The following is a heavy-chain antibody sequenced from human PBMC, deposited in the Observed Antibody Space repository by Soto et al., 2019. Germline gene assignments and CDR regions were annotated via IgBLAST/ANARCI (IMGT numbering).Heavy chain of an antibody. J-gene: IGHJ6*02. CDR2: IHHSGSI. Sequence: QVQLQQSGPGLVKPSQTLSLTCTVSGDSISSDYYHWTWIRQSPGKGLEWIGYIHHSGSILYNPSLKSRVTISVDTSKNQFSLHLTSVTAADTAVYFCAREDAGGDSLDVWSQGTTVTVSS. CDR1: GDSISSDYYH. V-gene: IGHV4-30-4*08. D-gene: IGHD2-21*02. CDR3: AREDAGGDSLDV.